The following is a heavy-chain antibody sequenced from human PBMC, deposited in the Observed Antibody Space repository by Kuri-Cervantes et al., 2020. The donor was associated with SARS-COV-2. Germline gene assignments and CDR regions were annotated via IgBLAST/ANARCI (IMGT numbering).Heavy chain of an antibody. D-gene: IGHD6-13*01. J-gene: IGHJ6*03. CDR3: ARDPSGQLGNYYYYYYMDV. CDR1: GFTFNAYW. CDR2: IKQDGSEK. V-gene: IGHV3-7*01. Sequence: GGSLRLSCETSGFTFNAYWMTWVRQAPGRGLEGVANIKQDGSEKWYVDSVKGRFTISRDNSKNTLYLQMNSLRAEDTAVYYCARDPSGQLGNYYYYYYMDVWGKGTTVTVSS.